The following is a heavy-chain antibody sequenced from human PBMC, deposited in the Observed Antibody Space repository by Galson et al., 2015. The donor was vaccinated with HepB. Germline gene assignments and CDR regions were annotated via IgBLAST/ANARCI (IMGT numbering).Heavy chain of an antibody. D-gene: IGHD2-15*01. Sequence: SLRLSCAASGFTFGDFAMSWVRQAPGKGLEWVGFIRSKAYGGTTEYAASVKGRFTISRDDSKSIAYLQMNSLKTEDTAVYYCTRDCSGGSCYRGSSDYWGQGTLVTVSS. CDR2: IRSKAYGGTT. CDR1: GFTFGDFA. J-gene: IGHJ4*02. CDR3: TRDCSGGSCYRGSSDY. V-gene: IGHV3-49*04.